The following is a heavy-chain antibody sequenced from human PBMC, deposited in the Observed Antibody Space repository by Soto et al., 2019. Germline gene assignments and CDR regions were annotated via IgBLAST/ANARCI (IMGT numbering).Heavy chain of an antibody. CDR3: ARVRRVYDILTGYADY. CDR2: VNPQSGNT. D-gene: IGHD3-9*01. Sequence: ASVKVSCKGSGFTFSNHYINWVRQAPGQGLEWMGWVNPQSGNTNYAQKLQGRVTMTTDTSTSTAYMELRSLRSDDTAVYYCARVRRVYDILTGYADYWG. J-gene: IGHJ4*01. V-gene: IGHV1-18*01. CDR1: GFTFSNHY.